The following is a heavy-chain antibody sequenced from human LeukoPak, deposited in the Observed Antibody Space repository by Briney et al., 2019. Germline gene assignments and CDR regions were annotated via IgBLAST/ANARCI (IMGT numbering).Heavy chain of an antibody. CDR3: AREAVAAAYFDY. J-gene: IGHJ4*02. CDR2: IKQDGSDK. CDR1: GFTFSRNW. Sequence: GGSLRLSCVASGFTFSRNWMSWVRQAPGKGLEWVANIKQDGSDKKYVDSVKGRFTISRDNAKNSLYLQMNSLRAEDTAVYYCAREAVAAAYFDYWGQGILVTVSS. V-gene: IGHV3-7*01. D-gene: IGHD6-13*01.